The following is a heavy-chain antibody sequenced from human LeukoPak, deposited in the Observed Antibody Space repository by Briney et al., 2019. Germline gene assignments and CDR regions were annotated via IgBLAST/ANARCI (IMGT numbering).Heavy chain of an antibody. CDR2: TSGDGGST. D-gene: IGHD6-19*01. CDR3: AKESSSGWYRQRSYFQH. Sequence: GGSLRLSCAASGFTFDDYAMHWVRQAPGKGLEWVSLTSGDGGSTYYADSVKGRFTISRDNSKNSLYLQMNSLRTEDTALYYCAKESSSGWYRQRSYFQHWGQGTLVTVSS. V-gene: IGHV3-43*02. J-gene: IGHJ1*01. CDR1: GFTFDDYA.